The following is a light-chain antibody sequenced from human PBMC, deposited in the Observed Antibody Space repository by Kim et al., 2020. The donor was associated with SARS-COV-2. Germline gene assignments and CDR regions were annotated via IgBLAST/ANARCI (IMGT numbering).Light chain of an antibody. Sequence: DIQMTQSPSSVSASVGDRVTITCRASQDISTWLAWYQQKPGQAPKLLIYAASHLQSGVPLRFSGSGSGTDFTLTISSLQPEDFATYFCQQANNLFTFGPGTTVDIK. V-gene: IGKV1-12*01. CDR3: QQANNLFT. J-gene: IGKJ3*01. CDR2: AAS. CDR1: QDISTW.